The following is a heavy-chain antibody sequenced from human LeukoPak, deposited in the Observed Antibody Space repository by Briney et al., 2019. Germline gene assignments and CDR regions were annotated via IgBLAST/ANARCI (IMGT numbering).Heavy chain of an antibody. CDR3: AREGKYSSSWYVAWFDP. V-gene: IGHV3-20*04. CDR1: GFTFDDYG. J-gene: IGHJ5*02. D-gene: IGHD6-13*01. CDR2: INWNGGST. Sequence: GGSLRLSCAASGFTFDDYGMSWVRQAPGKGLEWVSGINWNGGSTGYADSVKGRFTISRDNAKNSLYLQMNSLRAEDTAVYYCAREGKYSSSWYVAWFDPWGQGTLVTVSS.